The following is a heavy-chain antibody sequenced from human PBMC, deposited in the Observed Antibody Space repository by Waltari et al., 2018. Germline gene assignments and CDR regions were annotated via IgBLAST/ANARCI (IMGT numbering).Heavy chain of an antibody. CDR1: GGSISSNY. Sequence: QVQLQESGPGLVKPSETLSLTCAVSGGSISSNYWSWIRQSPGKGLEWIGYIYGGSGSTTYNPSLKSRVTISTDTSKNHFSLKVNSVTAADTAVYYCARHRAGTNSLDVWGRGVLVTVSS. CDR2: IYGGSGST. D-gene: IGHD1-1*01. CDR3: ARHRAGTNSLDV. V-gene: IGHV4-59*08. J-gene: IGHJ4*02.